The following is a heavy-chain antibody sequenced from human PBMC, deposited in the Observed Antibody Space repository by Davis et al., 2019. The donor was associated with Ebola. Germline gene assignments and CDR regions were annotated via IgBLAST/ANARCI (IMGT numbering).Heavy chain of an antibody. CDR1: VITFSSYA. Sequence: GESLKISCADSVITFSSYAMTWLRQAPGKGLEWVSAISGSGGSTYYADSVKGRFTISRDNSKNTLYLQMNSLRAEDTAVYYCARARLVTDWYFDLWGRGTLVTVSS. CDR2: ISGSGGST. D-gene: IGHD1-14*01. J-gene: IGHJ2*01. V-gene: IGHV3-23*01. CDR3: ARARLVTDWYFDL.